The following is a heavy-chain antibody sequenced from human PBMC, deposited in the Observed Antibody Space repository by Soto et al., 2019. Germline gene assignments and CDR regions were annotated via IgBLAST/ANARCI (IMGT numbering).Heavy chain of an antibody. CDR3: AKIPHSSSWYLDAFDI. Sequence: EVQLLESGGGLVQPGGSLRLSCAASGFTFSSYAMSWVRQAPGKGLEWVSAISGSGGSTYYADSVKGRFTISRDNPKNTLYLQMNSLRAEDTAVSYCAKIPHSSSWYLDAFDIWGQGTMVTFSS. D-gene: IGHD6-13*01. V-gene: IGHV3-23*01. CDR1: GFTFSSYA. CDR2: ISGSGGST. J-gene: IGHJ3*02.